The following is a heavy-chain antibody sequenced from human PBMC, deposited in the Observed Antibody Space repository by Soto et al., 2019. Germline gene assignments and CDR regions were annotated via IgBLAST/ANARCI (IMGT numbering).Heavy chain of an antibody. J-gene: IGHJ5*02. Sequence: EVQLLESGGGLVQPGGSLRLSCAASGFTFSSYAMSWVRQAPGKGLEWVSAISGSGGSTYYADSVKGRFTISRDNSKKTMYLQMNSLRAEDTAVYYCSKELRNYEFGWFDPWGQGTLVTVSS. CDR2: ISGSGGST. CDR3: SKELRNYEFGWFDP. D-gene: IGHD1-7*01. V-gene: IGHV3-23*01. CDR1: GFTFSSYA.